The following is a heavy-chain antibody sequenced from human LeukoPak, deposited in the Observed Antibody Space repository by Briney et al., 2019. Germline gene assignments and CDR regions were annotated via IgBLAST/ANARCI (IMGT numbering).Heavy chain of an antibody. D-gene: IGHD6-13*01. J-gene: IGHJ4*02. CDR2: ISYDGSQK. CDR1: AFTFSDYT. Sequence: GGSLRLSCAASAFTFSDYTMHWVRQAPGKGLEWVAVISYDGSQKYYADSVKGRFTISRDNSKNTVYLQMNSLRDEDTAVFYCARANSSNWHYFDYWGQGTLVTVSS. CDR3: ARANSSNWHYFDY. V-gene: IGHV3-30*04.